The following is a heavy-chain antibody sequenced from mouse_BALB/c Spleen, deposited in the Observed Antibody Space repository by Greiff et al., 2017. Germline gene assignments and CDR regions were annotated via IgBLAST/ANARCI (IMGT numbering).Heavy chain of an antibody. Sequence: QVQLQQSGAELVKPGASVKISCTASGYTFTNYYIHWVKQRPGQGLEWIGRIYPADGNTKYDAKFKGKATITADKSSNTAYLQLSSLTSEDTAVYYCARRGYGDYDDMDYWGQGTTLTVSS. CDR3: ARRGYGDYDDMDY. CDR1: GYTFTNYY. D-gene: IGHD1-2*01. CDR2: IYPADGNT. V-gene: IGHV1S56*01. J-gene: IGHJ4*01.